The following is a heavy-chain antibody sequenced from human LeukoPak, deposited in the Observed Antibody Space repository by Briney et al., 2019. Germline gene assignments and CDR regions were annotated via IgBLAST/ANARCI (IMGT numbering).Heavy chain of an antibody. D-gene: IGHD6-13*01. J-gene: IGHJ4*02. V-gene: IGHV3-30*18. CDR2: ISYDGSNK. CDR3: AKDKGGSSPFDY. Sequence: PGGSLRLSCAASGFTFSSYGMHWVRQVPGKGLEWVAVISYDGSNKYYADSVKGRFTISRDNSKNTLYLQMNSLRAEDTAVYYCAKDKGGSSPFDYWGQGTLVTVSS. CDR1: GFTFSSYG.